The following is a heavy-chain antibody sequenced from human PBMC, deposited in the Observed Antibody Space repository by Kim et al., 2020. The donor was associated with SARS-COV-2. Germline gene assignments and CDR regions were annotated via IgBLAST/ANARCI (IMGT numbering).Heavy chain of an antibody. J-gene: IGHJ2*01. D-gene: IGHD3-22*01. V-gene: IGHV3-23*01. CDR3: AKGDYYDSSGYYYAWYFDL. Sequence: GRFTISRDNSKDTLYLQMNSLRAEDTAVFYCAKGDYYDSSGYYYAWYFDLWGRGTLVTVSS.